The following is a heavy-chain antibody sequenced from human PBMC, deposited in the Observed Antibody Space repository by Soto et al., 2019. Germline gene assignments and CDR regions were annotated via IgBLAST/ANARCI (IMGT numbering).Heavy chain of an antibody. CDR2: INLNSGGT. CDR1: GDSFTGYF. Sequence: QAQLVQSGADVKKPGASVRVSCKASGDSFTGYFTQWVRQAPGQGLEWMGWINLNSGGTNYAQKFQGRVTMIRDTSISTAYMELSRLRSDDTAVYYCARGGDTAMVYHGMDVWGQGTTVTVSS. D-gene: IGHD5-18*01. J-gene: IGHJ6*02. CDR3: ARGGDTAMVYHGMDV. V-gene: IGHV1-2*02.